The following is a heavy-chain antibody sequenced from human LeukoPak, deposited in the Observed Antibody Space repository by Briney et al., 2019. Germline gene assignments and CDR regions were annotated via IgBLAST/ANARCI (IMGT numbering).Heavy chain of an antibody. J-gene: IGHJ3*02. Sequence: GGSLRLSCAASGFTFSSYGMHWVRQAPGKGLEWVAVIPYDGSNKYYADSVKGRFTISRDNSKNTLYLQMNSLRAEDTAVYYCAKEFKRDAFDIWGQGTMVTVSS. CDR1: GFTFSSYG. CDR2: IPYDGSNK. V-gene: IGHV3-30*18. D-gene: IGHD5-24*01. CDR3: AKEFKRDAFDI.